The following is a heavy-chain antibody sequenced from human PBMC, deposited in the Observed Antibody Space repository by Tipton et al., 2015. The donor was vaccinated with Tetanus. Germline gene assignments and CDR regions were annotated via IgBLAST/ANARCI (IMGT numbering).Heavy chain of an antibody. Sequence: SLRLSCVASGFTSSSHYMHWVRRVPGKGLVWVSRINTDGRRTHYADSVKGRFTISRDNSKDTLYLQMNSLRPEDTAVYYCARDGFYYGSGSYYRAFWGQGTLVTVSS. CDR1: GFTSSSHY. D-gene: IGHD3-10*01. CDR2: INTDGRRT. V-gene: IGHV3-74*01. CDR3: ARDGFYYGSGSYYRAF. J-gene: IGHJ4*02.